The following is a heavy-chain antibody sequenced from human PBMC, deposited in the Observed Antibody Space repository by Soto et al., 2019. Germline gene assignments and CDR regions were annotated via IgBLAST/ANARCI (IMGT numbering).Heavy chain of an antibody. J-gene: IGHJ4*02. Sequence: QVQLVESGGGVVQPGRSLRLSCAASGFTFSSYGMHWVRQAPGKGLEWVAVIWYDGSNKYYADSVKGRFTISRDNSKNALYLQMNSLRAEDTAVYYCAREVSWYYDMLTGYPDYWGQGTLVTVSS. CDR3: AREVSWYYDMLTGYPDY. CDR1: GFTFSSYG. V-gene: IGHV3-33*01. D-gene: IGHD3-9*01. CDR2: IWYDGSNK.